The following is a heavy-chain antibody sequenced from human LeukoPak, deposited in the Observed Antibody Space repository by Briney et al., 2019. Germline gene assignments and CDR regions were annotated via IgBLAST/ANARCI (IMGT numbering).Heavy chain of an antibody. J-gene: IGHJ4*02. Sequence: GGSLRLSCAASGFTFSSYAMSWVRQAPGKGLEWVANIKEDGSDKYYVDSVKGRFTISRDNAKNSLYLQMNSLRAEDTAVYYCARGKYGGYFIDYWGQGTLVTVSS. V-gene: IGHV3-7*01. D-gene: IGHD5-12*01. CDR3: ARGKYGGYFIDY. CDR2: IKEDGSDK. CDR1: GFTFSSYA.